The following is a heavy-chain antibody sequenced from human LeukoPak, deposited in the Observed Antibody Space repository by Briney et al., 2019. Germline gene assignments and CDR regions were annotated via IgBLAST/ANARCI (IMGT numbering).Heavy chain of an antibody. V-gene: IGHV4-59*01. CDR1: GGSISSYY. CDR2: IYYSGST. D-gene: IGHD1-14*01. Sequence: SETLSLTCTVSGGSISSYYWSWIRQPPGKGLEWIGYIYYSGSTNYNPSLKSRVTISVDTSKNQFSLKLSSVTAADTAVYYCARATYHLSYYYYMDVWGKGTTVTVSS. J-gene: IGHJ6*03. CDR3: ARATYHLSYYYYMDV.